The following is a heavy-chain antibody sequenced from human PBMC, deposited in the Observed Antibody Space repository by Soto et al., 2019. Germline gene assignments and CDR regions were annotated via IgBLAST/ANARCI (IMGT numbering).Heavy chain of an antibody. V-gene: IGHV3-11*01. J-gene: IGHJ6*02. D-gene: IGHD4-17*01. Sequence: QVQLVESGGGLVKPGGSLRLSCAASGFTFSDYYMSWIRQDPGKGLVWVSYISSSGSTIYYADSVKGRFTISRDNVKNSLHLQMHRLRAAYTAVYYCASPTVTPHYGMDVWGQGTTGTVSS. CDR1: GFTFSDYY. CDR2: ISSSGSTI. CDR3: ASPTVTPHYGMDV.